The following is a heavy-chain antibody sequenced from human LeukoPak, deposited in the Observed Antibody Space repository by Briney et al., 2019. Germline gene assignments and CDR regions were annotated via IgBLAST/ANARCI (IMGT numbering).Heavy chain of an antibody. Sequence: PGGSLRLSCAASGFTFSSYGMHWVRQAPGKGLEWVAVISYDGSNKYYADSVKGRFTISRDNSKNTLYLQMNSLRAEDTAVYYCAKDKFGRQQLAKNYYYYYGMDVWGQGTTVTVSS. D-gene: IGHD6-13*01. CDR2: ISYDGSNK. CDR1: GFTFSSYG. J-gene: IGHJ6*02. CDR3: AKDKFGRQQLAKNYYYYYGMDV. V-gene: IGHV3-30*18.